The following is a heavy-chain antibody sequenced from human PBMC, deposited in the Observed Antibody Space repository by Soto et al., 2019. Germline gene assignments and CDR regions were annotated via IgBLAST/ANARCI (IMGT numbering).Heavy chain of an antibody. J-gene: IGHJ6*02. CDR1: GFTFTSSA. CDR2: IVVGSGNT. Sequence: SVKVSCKASGFTFTSSAVQWVRQARGQRLEWIGWIVVGSGNTNYAQKFQERVTITRDISTSTAYMELSSLRSEDTAVYYCAVDMVRGVISGMDVWGQGTTVTVSS. V-gene: IGHV1-58*01. CDR3: AVDMVRGVISGMDV. D-gene: IGHD3-10*01.